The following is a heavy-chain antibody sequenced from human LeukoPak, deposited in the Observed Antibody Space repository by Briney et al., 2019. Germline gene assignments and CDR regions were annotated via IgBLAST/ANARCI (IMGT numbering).Heavy chain of an antibody. J-gene: IGHJ4*02. CDR2: ISSGGNT. CDR1: GFIVSSNY. V-gene: IGHV3-53*01. D-gene: IGHD3-22*01. CDR3: AREVRGYYFDY. Sequence: PGGSLRLSCAASGFIVSSNYMSWVRQAPGKGLEWVSVISSGGNTYYADSVKGRFTISRDNSKNTVFLQMNSLRAEDTAVYYCAREVRGYYFDYWGQGTLVTLSS.